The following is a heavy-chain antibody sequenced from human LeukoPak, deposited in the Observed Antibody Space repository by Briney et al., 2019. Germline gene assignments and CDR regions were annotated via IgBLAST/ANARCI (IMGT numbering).Heavy chain of an antibody. J-gene: IGHJ4*02. CDR1: GGTFSGYA. CDR2: IIPIFGTA. D-gene: IGHD3-10*01. Sequence: SVKVSCKASGGTFSGYAISWVRQAPGQGLEWMGGIIPIFGTANCAQKFQGRVTITTDESTSTAYMELSSLRSEDTAVYYCAREAWFGELSYFDYWGQGTLVTVSS. V-gene: IGHV1-69*05. CDR3: AREAWFGELSYFDY.